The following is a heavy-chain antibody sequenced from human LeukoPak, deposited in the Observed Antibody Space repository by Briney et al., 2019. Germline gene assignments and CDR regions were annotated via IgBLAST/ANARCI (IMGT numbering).Heavy chain of an antibody. CDR2: IYSGGST. CDR3: ARVEHSGYDPSYWYFDL. D-gene: IGHD5-12*01. CDR1: GFTVSSNY. V-gene: IGHV3-53*01. Sequence: GGSLRLSSAASGFTVSSNYMSWVRQAPGKGLEWVSVIYSGGSTYYADSVKGRFTISRYNSKNTLYLQMNSLRAEDTAVYYCARVEHSGYDPSYWYFDLWGRGTLVTVSS. J-gene: IGHJ2*01.